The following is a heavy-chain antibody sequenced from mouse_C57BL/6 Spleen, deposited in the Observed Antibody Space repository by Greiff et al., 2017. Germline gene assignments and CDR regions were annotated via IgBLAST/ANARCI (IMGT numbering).Heavy chain of an antibody. V-gene: IGHV1-64*01. D-gene: IGHD1-1*01. Sequence: QVQLQQPGAELVKPGASVKLSCKASGYTFTSYWMHWVKQRPGQGLEWIGMIHPNSGSTNYNEKFKSKATLTVDKSSSTAYMQLSSLTSEDSAVYYCARDDYGTARVWFAYWGQGTLLTVSA. CDR3: ARDDYGTARVWFAY. CDR2: IHPNSGST. CDR1: GYTFTSYW. J-gene: IGHJ3*01.